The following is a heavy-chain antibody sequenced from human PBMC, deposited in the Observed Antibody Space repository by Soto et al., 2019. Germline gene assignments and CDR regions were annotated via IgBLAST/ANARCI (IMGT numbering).Heavy chain of an antibody. Sequence: SETLSLTCTVSGGSISSYYWSWIRQPPGKGLEWIGYIYYSGSTNYNPSLKNRVTISVDKSKNQFSFKLSSVFSAVMAVYYFARHLLLYYYDSSGYYLRDAFDIWGQGTMVT. V-gene: IGHV4-59*08. J-gene: IGHJ3*02. CDR3: ARHLLLYYYDSSGYYLRDAFDI. CDR1: GGSISSYY. CDR2: IYYSGST. D-gene: IGHD3-22*01.